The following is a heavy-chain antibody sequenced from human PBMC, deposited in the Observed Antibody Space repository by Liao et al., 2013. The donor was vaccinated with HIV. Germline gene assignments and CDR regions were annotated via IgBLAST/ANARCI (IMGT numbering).Heavy chain of an antibody. V-gene: IGHV4-34*10. CDR2: INHAGDT. CDR3: ARLPSQREPRFDI. D-gene: IGHD6-25*01. Sequence: QVQLQESGPRLLKPSGTLSLTCSVSRGSMSGVSWSWIRQSPDRGLEWIGEINHAGDTNYNPSLKTRVTISVDTSKNQFSLKLTSVTAADTAVYYCARLPSQREPRFDIWGQGALVTVSS. J-gene: IGHJ4*02. CDR1: RGSMSGVS.